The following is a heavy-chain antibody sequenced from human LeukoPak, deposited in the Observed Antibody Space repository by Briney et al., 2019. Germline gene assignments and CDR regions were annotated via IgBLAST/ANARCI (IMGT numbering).Heavy chain of an antibody. CDR1: GFTFSTYW. D-gene: IGHD2-21*01. J-gene: IGHJ4*02. Sequence: GGSLRLSCAASGFTFSTYWMLWVRQGPGKRLVSVSRISSDGSGTTYADSVRGRFTISRDNAKDTLYLQMHSLRAEDTALYYCARDDSNGIDYWGQGTLVTVS. CDR2: ISSDGSGT. CDR3: ARDDSNGIDY. V-gene: IGHV3-74*01.